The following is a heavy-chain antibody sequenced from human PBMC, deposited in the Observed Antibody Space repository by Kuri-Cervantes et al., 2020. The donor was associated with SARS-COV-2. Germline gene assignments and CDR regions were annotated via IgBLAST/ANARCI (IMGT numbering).Heavy chain of an antibody. CDR3: ARLEDTVTTKGYYFDY. V-gene: IGHV4-38-2*01. D-gene: IGHD4-17*01. CDR2: IYHSGST. CDR1: GFTFDDYA. J-gene: IGHJ4*02. Sequence: GSLRLSCAASGFTFDDYAMHWIRHPPAKGLEWIGSIYHSGSTYYNPSLTSRVAISVDTSKNQFPLTLSSVTAADTAVACCARLEDTVTTKGYYFDYWGQGTLITVSS.